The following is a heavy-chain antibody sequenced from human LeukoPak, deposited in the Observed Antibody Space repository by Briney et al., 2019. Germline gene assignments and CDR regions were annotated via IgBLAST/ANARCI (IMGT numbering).Heavy chain of an antibody. D-gene: IGHD1-26*01. Sequence: GGSLRLSCAASGFTFSSYSMNWVRQAPGKGLEWVSSISSSSSYIYYADSVKGRFTISRDNAKNSLYLQMNSLRAEDTAVYYCARDPAAPVGAALWGLGTLVTVSS. CDR1: GFTFSSYS. CDR3: ARDPAAPVGAAL. CDR2: ISSSSSYI. V-gene: IGHV3-21*01. J-gene: IGHJ4*02.